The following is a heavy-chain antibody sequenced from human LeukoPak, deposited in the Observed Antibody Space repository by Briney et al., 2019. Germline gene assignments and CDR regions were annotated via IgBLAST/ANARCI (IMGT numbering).Heavy chain of an antibody. V-gene: IGHV1-2*02. J-gene: IGHJ4*02. Sequence: GASVKVSCKASGYTFTGYCMHWVRQAPGQGLEWMGWINPKSGGTNYAQKFQGRVTMTRDTSISTTYMELSRLRSDDTAVYYCARVVGDFWSGYYGFDYWGQGTLVTVSS. CDR3: ARVVGDFWSGYYGFDY. CDR1: GYTFTGYC. CDR2: INPKSGGT. D-gene: IGHD3-3*01.